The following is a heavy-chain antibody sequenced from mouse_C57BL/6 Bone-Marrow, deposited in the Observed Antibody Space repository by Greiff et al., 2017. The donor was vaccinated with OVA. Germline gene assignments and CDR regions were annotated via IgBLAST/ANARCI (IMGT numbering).Heavy chain of an antibody. Sequence: VQLKKPGHELVKPGAPVKISCKASGYSFTGYYMHWVKQSHGNILDWIGYIYPYNGVSSYNQKFKGKATLTVDKSSSTAYMELRSLTSEDSAVYYCARWGLLLYYFDYWGQGTTLTVSS. J-gene: IGHJ2*01. V-gene: IGHV1-31*01. CDR1: GYSFTGYY. D-gene: IGHD2-3*01. CDR3: ARWGLLLYYFDY. CDR2: IYPYNGVS.